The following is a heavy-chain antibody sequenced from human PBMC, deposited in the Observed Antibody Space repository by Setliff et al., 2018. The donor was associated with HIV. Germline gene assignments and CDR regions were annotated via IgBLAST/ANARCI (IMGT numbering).Heavy chain of an antibody. V-gene: IGHV1-8*02. J-gene: IGHJ6*03. CDR3: ARARTDYYDRRRRSHYYIDV. CDR1: GYTFTNYD. CDR2: MNPDSRNT. D-gene: IGHD3-22*01. Sequence: ASVKVSCKSSGYTFTNYDINWVRQAVGQGLEWMGWMNPDSRNTGYAQRFEGSATMTWDTSISTAYMELNNVKFEDTAIYYCARARTDYYDRRRRSHYYIDVWARGATVTVSS.